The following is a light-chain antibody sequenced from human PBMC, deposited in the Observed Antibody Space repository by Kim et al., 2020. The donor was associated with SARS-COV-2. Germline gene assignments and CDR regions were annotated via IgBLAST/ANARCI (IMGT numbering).Light chain of an antibody. V-gene: IGKV1-5*03. CDR2: KAS. Sequence: SVGDSATSTRRATQSISTWLAWYQQKPGKAPRLLIYKASSLESGVPSRFSGRGSGTEFTLTISSLQPEDFATYYCQQYDSKSPRTFGQGTKVDIK. CDR1: QSISTW. J-gene: IGKJ1*01. CDR3: QQYDSKSPRT.